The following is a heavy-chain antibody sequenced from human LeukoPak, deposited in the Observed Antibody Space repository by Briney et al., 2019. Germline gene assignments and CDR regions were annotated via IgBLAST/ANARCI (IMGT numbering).Heavy chain of an antibody. J-gene: IGHJ4*02. CDR1: GASISNYY. CDR2: IHTSGAS. D-gene: IGHD1-26*01. CDR3: ARLGSYHDF. Sequence: SETLSLTCTVSGASISNYYWSWIRQTPEKGLEWMGHIHTSGASRYSPSLESRLTLSIDTSRNHLSLKLTSVTAADTAVYFCARLGSYHDFWGQGALVTVSS. V-gene: IGHV4-4*09.